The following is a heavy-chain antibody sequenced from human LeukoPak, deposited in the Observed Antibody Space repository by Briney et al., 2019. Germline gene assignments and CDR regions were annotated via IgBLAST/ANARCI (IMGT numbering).Heavy chain of an antibody. J-gene: IGHJ3*02. CDR1: GFTSSSYG. D-gene: IGHD5-18*01. V-gene: IGHV3-33*01. Sequence: PGGSLRLSCAASGFTSSSYGMHWVRQAPGKGLEWVAVIWYDGSNKYYADSVKGRFTISRDNSKNTLYLQMNSLRAEDTAVYYCARVGQVTYAFDIWGQGTMVTVSS. CDR2: IWYDGSNK. CDR3: ARVGQVTYAFDI.